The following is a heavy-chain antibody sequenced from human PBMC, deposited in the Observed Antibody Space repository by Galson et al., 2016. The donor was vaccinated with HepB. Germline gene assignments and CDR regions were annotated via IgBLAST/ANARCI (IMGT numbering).Heavy chain of an antibody. CDR1: GFTFGSYG. CDR2: IWYDGNNK. CDR3: ARERPDIAVAAFDY. D-gene: IGHD6-19*01. V-gene: IGHV3-33*01. Sequence: SLRLSCAASGFTFGSYGMHWVRQAPGKGLEWVALIWYDGNNKYYADPVKGRFTISRANSKNTLYLQMNRLRAEDTAVYYCARERPDIAVAAFDYWGQGTLVTVSS. J-gene: IGHJ4*02.